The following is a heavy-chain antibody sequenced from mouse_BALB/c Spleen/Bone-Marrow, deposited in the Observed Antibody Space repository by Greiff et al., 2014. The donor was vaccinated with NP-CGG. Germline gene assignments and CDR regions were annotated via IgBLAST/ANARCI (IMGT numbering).Heavy chain of an antibody. CDR2: IDPYSGGT. V-gene: IGHV1S135*01. CDR3: ARELSRAMDY. Sequence: EVKLQESGPELVKPGASVKVSCKASGYVFTSYNMFWVKQSHGKSLEWIGYIDPYSGGTNYNQKFKGKATLTVDKSSNTAYMHLNSLTSEDSAVYYCARELSRAMDYWGQGTSVTVSS. J-gene: IGHJ4*01. CDR1: GYVFTSYN. D-gene: IGHD1-1*01.